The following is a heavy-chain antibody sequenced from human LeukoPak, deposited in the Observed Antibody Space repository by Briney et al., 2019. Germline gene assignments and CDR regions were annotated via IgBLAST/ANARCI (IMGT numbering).Heavy chain of an antibody. D-gene: IGHD5-12*01. CDR2: INPSGGST. CDR1: GYTFTSYY. CDR3: ARAAGVATIDY. J-gene: IGHJ4*02. V-gene: IGHV1-46*01. Sequence: ASVKVSCKASGYTFTSYYMHWVRQAPGQGLEWMGIINPSGGSTSYAQKFQGRVNMTRDMSTSTVYMELSSLRSEDTAVYYCARAAGVATIDYWGQGTLVTVSS.